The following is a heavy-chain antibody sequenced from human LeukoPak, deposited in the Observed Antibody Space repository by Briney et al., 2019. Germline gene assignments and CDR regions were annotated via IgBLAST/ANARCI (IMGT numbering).Heavy chain of an antibody. V-gene: IGHV1-18*01. Sequence: ASVKVSCKASGYTFTSYGINWVRQAPGQGLEWMGWTSAYNGNTNYAQELQGRVTMTTDTSPTTAYMALRSLISDDTAVYYCARPQEEDGYNYNWAFDYWGQGTLVTVSS. CDR2: TSAYNGNT. CDR3: ARPQEEDGYNYNWAFDY. D-gene: IGHD5-24*01. CDR1: GYTFTSYG. J-gene: IGHJ4*02.